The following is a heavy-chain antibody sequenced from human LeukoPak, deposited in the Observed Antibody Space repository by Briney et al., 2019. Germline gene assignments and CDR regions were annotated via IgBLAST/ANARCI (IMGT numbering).Heavy chain of an antibody. J-gene: IGHJ4*02. CDR1: GGSISSYY. Sequence: SETLSLTCTVSGGSISSYYWSWIRQPPGKGLEWIGYIYYSGSTNYNPSLKSRVTISVDTSKNQFSLKLSSVTAADTAVYYCARLPHYYDSSGYYLGFFDYWGQGTLVTVS. D-gene: IGHD3-22*01. CDR3: ARLPHYYDSSGYYLGFFDY. CDR2: IYYSGST. V-gene: IGHV4-59*08.